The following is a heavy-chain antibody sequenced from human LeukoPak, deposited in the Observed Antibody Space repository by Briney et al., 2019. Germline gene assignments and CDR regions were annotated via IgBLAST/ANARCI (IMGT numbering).Heavy chain of an antibody. CDR1: GYSFTSHW. CDR2: IDPSDSYT. CDR3: ARLAKYCSSTSCYWWFDP. D-gene: IGHD2-2*01. J-gene: IGHJ5*02. Sequence: GESLKISCKGSGYSFTSHWISWVRQMPGEGLEWMGRIDPSDSYTNYSPSFQGHVTISADKSISTAYLQWSSLKASDTAMYYCARLAKYCSSTSCYWWFDPWGQGTLVTVSS. V-gene: IGHV5-10-1*01.